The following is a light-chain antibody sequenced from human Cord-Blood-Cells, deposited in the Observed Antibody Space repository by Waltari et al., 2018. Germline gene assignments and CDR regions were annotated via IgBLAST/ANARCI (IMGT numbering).Light chain of an antibody. J-gene: IGLJ3*02. Sequence: QSALTQPAPVSGSPGQSITISCPGTSSDVGSYNLVSWYQQPPGKAPKLMIYEGSNRPSGVSNRFSGSKSGNTASLTISGLQAEDEADYYCCSYAGSSTYWVFGGGTKLTVL. V-gene: IGLV2-23*01. CDR1: SSDVGSYNL. CDR3: CSYAGSSTYWV. CDR2: EGS.